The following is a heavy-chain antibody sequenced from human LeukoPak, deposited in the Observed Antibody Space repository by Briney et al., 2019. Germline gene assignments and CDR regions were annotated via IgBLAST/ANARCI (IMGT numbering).Heavy chain of an antibody. D-gene: IGHD3-3*01. Sequence: SETLSLTCTVSGGSISSGGYYWSWIRQHPGKGLEWIGYIYYSGSTYYNPSLKSRVTISVDTSKNQFSLKLSSVTAADTAVYYWGRARGVFWRGFFRGVFDYGGQGTLVTVS. CDR1: GGSISSGGYY. V-gene: IGHV4-31*03. CDR2: IYYSGST. J-gene: IGHJ4*02. CDR3: GRARGVFWRGFFRGVFDY.